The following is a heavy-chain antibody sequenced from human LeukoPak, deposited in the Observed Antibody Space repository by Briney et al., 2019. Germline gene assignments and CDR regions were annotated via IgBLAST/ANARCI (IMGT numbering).Heavy chain of an antibody. CDR3: ARGPRQWLVHPQSAFSASGYMDV. Sequence: SETLSITCAVYGGSFSGYYWSWVCQHPGHRQGCIGEINHSGSTNYNPSLKCRVTISVDTSKNQFSLKLSSVAAADTAVYYCARGPRQWLVHPQSAFSASGYMDVWGKGTTVTVSS. CDR2: INHSGST. V-gene: IGHV4-34*01. CDR1: GGSFSGYY. J-gene: IGHJ6*03. D-gene: IGHD6-19*01.